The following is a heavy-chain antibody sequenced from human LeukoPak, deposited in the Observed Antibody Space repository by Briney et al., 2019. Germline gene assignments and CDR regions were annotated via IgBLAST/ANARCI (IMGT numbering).Heavy chain of an antibody. J-gene: IGHJ2*01. Sequence: ASVKVSCKASGFTFTSSAMQWVRQARGQRLEWIGWIVVGSGNTNYAQKFQERVTITRDMSTSTAYMELSSLRSEDTAVYYCASNRRRYWYFDLWGRGTLVTVSS. CDR3: ASNRRRYWYFDL. V-gene: IGHV1-58*02. CDR1: GFTFTSSA. CDR2: IVVGSGNT. D-gene: IGHD1-1*01.